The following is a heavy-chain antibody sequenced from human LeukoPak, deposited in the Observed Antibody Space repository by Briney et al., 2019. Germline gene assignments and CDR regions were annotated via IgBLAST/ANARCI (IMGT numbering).Heavy chain of an antibody. J-gene: IGHJ3*02. CDR3: AKDFGRRQLGAFDI. CDR2: ISWNSRSI. V-gene: IGHV3-9*01. D-gene: IGHD1-1*01. Sequence: PGGSLRLSCAGSGFTFVDYAMHWVRQTPGKGLEWVSGISWNSRSIGYVDSVKGRFTTSRDNAKNSLYLQMNSLRVEDTALYYCAKDFGRRQLGAFDIWGQGTMVTVSS. CDR1: GFTFVDYA.